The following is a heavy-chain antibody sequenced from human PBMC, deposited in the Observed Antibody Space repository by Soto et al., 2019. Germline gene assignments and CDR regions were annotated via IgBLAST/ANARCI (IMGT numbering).Heavy chain of an antibody. V-gene: IGHV1-69*02. J-gene: IGHJ4*02. CDR1: GGTFSSYT. CDR2: IIPILGIA. CDR3: ARATIAAAGKDFDY. Sequence: QVQLVQSGAEVKKPGSSVKVSCKASGGTFSSYTISWVRQAPGQGLEWMGRIIPILGIANYAQKFQGRVTITADKSTSTAYMELSSLRSEDTAVYYCARATIAAAGKDFDYWGQGTLVTVSS. D-gene: IGHD6-13*01.